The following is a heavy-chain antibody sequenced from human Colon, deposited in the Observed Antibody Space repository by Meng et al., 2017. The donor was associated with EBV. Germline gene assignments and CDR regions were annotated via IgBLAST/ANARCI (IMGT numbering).Heavy chain of an antibody. Sequence: HVHKLVQVGVCLKHPGASSRSSADAGGPSSGYYGICRRRAPGKRVEWLRESNYSGSTNYNPSLKSRVTITVDTSKSQFSLRLNSVTAADTAVYYCRHAYCNHIDGCSDNWGQGTLVTVSS. V-gene: IGHV4-34*01. CDR1: GGPSSGYY. D-gene: IGHD2-21*01. J-gene: IGHJ4*02. CDR2: SNYSGST. CDR3: RHAYCNHIDGCSDN.